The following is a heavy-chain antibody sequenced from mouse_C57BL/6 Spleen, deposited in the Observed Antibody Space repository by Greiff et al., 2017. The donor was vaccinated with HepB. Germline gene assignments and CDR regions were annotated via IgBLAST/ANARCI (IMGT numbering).Heavy chain of an antibody. CDR1: GYAFSSSW. J-gene: IGHJ3*01. CDR2: IYPGDGDT. Sequence: VQLQQSGPELVKPGASVKISCKASGYAFSSSWMNWVKQRPGKGLEWIGRIYPGDGDTNYNGKFKGKATLTADKSSSTAYMQLSSLTSEDSAVYFCARWGNSSFAYWGQGTLVTVSA. V-gene: IGHV1-82*01. D-gene: IGHD1-3*01. CDR3: ARWGNSSFAY.